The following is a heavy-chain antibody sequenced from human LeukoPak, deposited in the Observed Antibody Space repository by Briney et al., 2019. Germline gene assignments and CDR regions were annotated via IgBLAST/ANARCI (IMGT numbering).Heavy chain of an antibody. J-gene: IGHJ4*02. CDR1: GFTFSSYT. D-gene: IGHD1-26*01. CDR2: ISSSSSYI. V-gene: IGHV3-21*01. CDR3: ARVANLGAGSFDH. Sequence: PGGSLRLSCAASGFTFSSYTMNWVRQAPGKGLEWVSSISSSSSYIYYADSVKGRFTISRDNAKNSLYLQMNSLGAEDTAVYYCARVANLGAGSFDHWGQGTLVTVSS.